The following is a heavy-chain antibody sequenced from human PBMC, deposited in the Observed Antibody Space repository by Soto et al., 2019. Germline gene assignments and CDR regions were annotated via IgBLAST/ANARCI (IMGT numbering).Heavy chain of an antibody. CDR2: IYWDDDE. Sequence: QITLKEPGPALVKPTQPLTLTCSFSGFSLTTDGVGVGWFRQPPGEALEWLALIYWDDDERYSPSLKTRLTTTKDPSKNQVVLKMTYMAPVYTATYYSAHARTLITEDAQVGDFEYWGQGTLVTVSS. CDR3: AHARTLITEDAQVGDFEY. J-gene: IGHJ4*02. CDR1: GFSLTTDGVG. V-gene: IGHV2-5*02. D-gene: IGHD1-26*01.